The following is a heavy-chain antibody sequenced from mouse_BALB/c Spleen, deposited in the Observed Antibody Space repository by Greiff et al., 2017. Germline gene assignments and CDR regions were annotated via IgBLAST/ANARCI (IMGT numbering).Heavy chain of an antibody. D-gene: IGHD2-14*01. J-gene: IGHJ1*01. Sequence: EMKLVESGPSLVKPSQTLSLTCSVTGDSITSGYWNWIRKFPGNKLEYMGYISYSGSTYYNPSLKSRISITRDTSKNQYYLQLNSVTTEDTATYYCARAYYRYDEYFDVWGAGTTVTVSS. CDR2: ISYSGST. V-gene: IGHV3-8*02. CDR3: ARAYYRYDEYFDV. CDR1: GDSITSGY.